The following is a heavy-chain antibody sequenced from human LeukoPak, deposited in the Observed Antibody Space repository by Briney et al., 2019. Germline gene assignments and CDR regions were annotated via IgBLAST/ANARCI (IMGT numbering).Heavy chain of an antibody. D-gene: IGHD6-19*01. Sequence: GGSLRLSCAASGFTVSSNYMSWVRQAPGKGLEWVSVIYSGGSTYYADSVKGRFTISRDNSKNTLYLQMNSLRAEDTAVYYCARDAVAGTRYFDYWGQGTPVTASS. CDR1: GFTVSSNY. J-gene: IGHJ4*02. V-gene: IGHV3-66*01. CDR2: IYSGGST. CDR3: ARDAVAGTRYFDY.